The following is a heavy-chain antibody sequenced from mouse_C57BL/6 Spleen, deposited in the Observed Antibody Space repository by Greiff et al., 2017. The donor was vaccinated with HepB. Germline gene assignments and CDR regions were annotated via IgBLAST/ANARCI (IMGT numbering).Heavy chain of an antibody. D-gene: IGHD3-2*02. CDR1: GYSITSGYY. CDR2: ISYDGSN. Sequence: DVQLQESGPGLVKPSQSLSLTCSVPGYSITSGYYWNWIRQFPGNKLEWMGYISYDGSNNYNPSLKNRISITRDTSKNQFFLKLNSVTTEDTATYYGARAQLRLPAWLAYWGQGTLVTVSA. V-gene: IGHV3-6*01. J-gene: IGHJ3*01. CDR3: ARAQLRLPAWLAY.